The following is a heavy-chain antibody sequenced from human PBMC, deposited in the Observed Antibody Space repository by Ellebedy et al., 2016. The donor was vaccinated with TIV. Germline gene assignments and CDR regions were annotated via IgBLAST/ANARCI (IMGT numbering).Heavy chain of an antibody. CDR3: ARELLSLAVAGALNY. V-gene: IGHV3-7*01. J-gene: IGHJ4*02. D-gene: IGHD6-19*01. CDR2: IKQDGSEK. Sequence: GGSLRLXXPASGFTFSSYWMSWARQAPGKGLEWVANIKQDGSEKYYVDSVKGRFTISRDNAKNSLYLQMSSLRAEDTAVYYCARELLSLAVAGALNYWGQGTLVTVSS. CDR1: GFTFSSYW.